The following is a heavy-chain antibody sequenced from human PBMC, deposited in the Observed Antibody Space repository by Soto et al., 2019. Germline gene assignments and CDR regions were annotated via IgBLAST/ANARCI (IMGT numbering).Heavy chain of an antibody. CDR1: GGSFNNYA. J-gene: IGHJ4*02. CDR3: ASSYGTSWYGVY. V-gene: IGHV1-69*06. CDR2: IMPMSGTA. D-gene: IGHD6-13*01. Sequence: QVQLVQSGAEVKKPGSSVKVSCKASGGSFNNYAVTWVRQAPGQGLEWMGGIMPMSGTANYAQKCQGRVTITADKTPSTGYMELSSMRYDDTAVYYGASSYGTSWYGVYLGQGNLVTRSS.